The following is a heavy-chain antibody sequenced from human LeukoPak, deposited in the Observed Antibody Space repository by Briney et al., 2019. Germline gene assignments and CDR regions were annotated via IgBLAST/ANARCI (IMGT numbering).Heavy chain of an antibody. Sequence: GGPLRLSCAASGVTFSSYAMHWGRPAPGKGLGGGAVISYDGSNKYYADSVKGRFTISRDNSKNTLYLQMNSLRAEDTAVYYCARGPGSSSYYFDYWGQGTLVTVSS. CDR2: ISYDGSNK. J-gene: IGHJ4*02. CDR1: GVTFSSYA. D-gene: IGHD6-13*01. V-gene: IGHV3-30-3*01. CDR3: ARGPGSSSYYFDY.